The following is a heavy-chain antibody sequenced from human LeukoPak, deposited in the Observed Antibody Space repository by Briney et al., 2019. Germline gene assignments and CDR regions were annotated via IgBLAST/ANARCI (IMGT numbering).Heavy chain of an antibody. CDR3: ARGPPVFTVSRGDY. V-gene: IGHV1-18*01. CDR1: GYTFTSYG. Sequence: ASVKVSCKASGYTFTSYGINWVRQAPGQGLEWMGWISVYNGITNYAQILQGRVTMTADRSTSTAYMELRSLRSDDTAAYYCARGPPVFTVSRGDYWGQGTLVTVSS. CDR2: ISVYNGIT. J-gene: IGHJ4*02. D-gene: IGHD4-17*01.